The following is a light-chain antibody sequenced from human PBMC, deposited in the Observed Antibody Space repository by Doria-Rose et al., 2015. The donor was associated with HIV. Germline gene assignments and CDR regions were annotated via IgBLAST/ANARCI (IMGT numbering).Light chain of an antibody. J-gene: IGKJ1*01. Sequence: TQSPSFLSASVGVRVTITCRASQGISRYLAWYQQKPGKAPTLLIFGASTLQSGVPSRFSGSGSGTEFTLTISSLQPEDFATYYCQQFDSFPRTFGQGTKVEFK. CDR1: QGISRY. V-gene: IGKV1-9*01. CDR3: QQFDSFPRT. CDR2: GAS.